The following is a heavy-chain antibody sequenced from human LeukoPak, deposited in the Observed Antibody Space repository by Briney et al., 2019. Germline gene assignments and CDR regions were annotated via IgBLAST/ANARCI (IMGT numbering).Heavy chain of an antibody. CDR1: GFTFSSNY. J-gene: IGHJ4*02. D-gene: IGHD1-20*01. CDR2: FYSGGLT. Sequence: GGSLRLSCAASGFTFSSNYMTWGRQAPGKGLEWVSFFYSGGLTYYAHPVKGSFTLSRDNSKNPLYLQINSLSAEDSAVYYCASRDNWNQWDYWGQGTLVTVSS. CDR3: ASRDNWNQWDY. V-gene: IGHV3-66*01.